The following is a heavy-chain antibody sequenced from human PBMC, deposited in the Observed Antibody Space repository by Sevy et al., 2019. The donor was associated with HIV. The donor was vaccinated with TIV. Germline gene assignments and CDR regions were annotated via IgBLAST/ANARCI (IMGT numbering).Heavy chain of an antibody. J-gene: IGHJ4*02. CDR3: ARDLPPSATTVPHFDC. CDR2: ISNSGTTI. V-gene: IGHV3-48*03. D-gene: IGHD4-17*01. Sequence: GGSLRLSCAASGFTFTSYEMNWVRQAPGKGLEWLSYISNSGTTIYYSDSVKGRFTISRDNARNSQYLQMSSLRAEDTAVYYGARDLPPSATTVPHFDCWGQGTLVTVSS. CDR1: GFTFTSYE.